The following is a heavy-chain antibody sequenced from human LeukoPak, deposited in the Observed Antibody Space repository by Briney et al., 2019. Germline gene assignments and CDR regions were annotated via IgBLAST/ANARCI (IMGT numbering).Heavy chain of an antibody. V-gene: IGHV3-72*01. CDR1: GFTFSDHY. D-gene: IGHD3-9*01. CDR2: TRNKANSYTT. Sequence: GGSLRLSCAASGFTFSDHYMDWVRQAPGKGLEWVGRTRNKANSYTTEYAASVKGRFTISRDDSKNSLYLQMNSLKTEDTAVYYCATSDILTGYNRDYYGMDGWGQGTTVTVSS. J-gene: IGHJ6*02. CDR3: ATSDILTGYNRDYYGMDG.